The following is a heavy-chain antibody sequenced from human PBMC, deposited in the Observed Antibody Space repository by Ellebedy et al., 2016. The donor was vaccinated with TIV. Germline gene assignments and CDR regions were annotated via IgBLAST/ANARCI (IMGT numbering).Heavy chain of an antibody. D-gene: IGHD1-26*01. J-gene: IGHJ4*02. CDR1: GFTFSSYA. CDR2: ISGSGGST. Sequence: GESLKISCAASGFTFSSYAMSWVRQAPGKGLEWVSAISGSGGSTYYADSVKGRFTISRDNAKNSLYLQMNSLSAEDTAVYYCARFGGGPRPFLGAPLATFDYWGQGTLVTVSS. CDR3: ARFGGGPRPFLGAPLATFDY. V-gene: IGHV3-23*01.